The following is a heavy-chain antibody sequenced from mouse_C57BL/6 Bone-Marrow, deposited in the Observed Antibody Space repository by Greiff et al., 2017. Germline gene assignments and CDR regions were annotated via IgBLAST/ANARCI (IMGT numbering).Heavy chain of an antibody. J-gene: IGHJ3*01. CDR2: IDPENGDT. V-gene: IGHV14-4*01. CDR3: TGIAF. CDR1: GFNFKDDY. Sequence: VQLKQSGAELVRPGASVKLSCTASGFNFKDDYMNWVKQRPEQGLEWIGWIDPENGDTEYASKFQGKATITVDKSSNTAYLQLSSLTAEATAVLYCTGIAFWGQGTLVTVSA.